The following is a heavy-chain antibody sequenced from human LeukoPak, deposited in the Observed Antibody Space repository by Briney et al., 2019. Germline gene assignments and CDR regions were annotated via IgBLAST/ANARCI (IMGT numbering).Heavy chain of an antibody. D-gene: IGHD5-12*01. CDR2: MNRNSGNT. V-gene: IGHV1-8*03. CDR1: RYTFTSYD. CDR3: ATLSGPTGY. J-gene: IGHJ4*02. Sequence: ASVKVSCKASRYTFTSYDINWVRQATGQGLEWMGWMNRNSGNTGYAQKFQGRVTITRNTSITTAYTEQCSLRSENTAVYYGATLSGPTGYWGQGTLVTVSS.